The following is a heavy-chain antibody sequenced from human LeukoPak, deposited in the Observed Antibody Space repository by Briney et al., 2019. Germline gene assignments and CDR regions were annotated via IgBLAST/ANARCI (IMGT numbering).Heavy chain of an antibody. Sequence: GGSLRLSCAASGFTFSGYAMSWVRQAAGKGLEWVSVISGGGGSTYYAHSVKGRLTISRDNSKNTLYLQMNRLRAEDTAVYYCAKGDSGSYQYYFDYWGQGTLVTVSS. V-gene: IGHV3-23*01. CDR3: AKGDSGSYQYYFDY. D-gene: IGHD1-26*01. J-gene: IGHJ4*02. CDR1: GFTFSGYA. CDR2: ISGGGGST.